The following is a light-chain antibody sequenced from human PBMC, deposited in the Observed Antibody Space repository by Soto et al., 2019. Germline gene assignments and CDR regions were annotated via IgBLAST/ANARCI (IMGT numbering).Light chain of an antibody. CDR2: EVN. CDR1: SSDVGGYNY. V-gene: IGLV2-8*01. J-gene: IGLJ1*01. CDR3: TSYAGGNNV. Sequence: QSALTQPPSASGSPGQSVTISCTGTSSDVGGYNYVSWYQQHPGKVPKLMVYEVNKRPSGVPDRFSGSKSGNTASLTVSGLQTEEAAYYYCTSYAGGNNVFGTGTKLTVL.